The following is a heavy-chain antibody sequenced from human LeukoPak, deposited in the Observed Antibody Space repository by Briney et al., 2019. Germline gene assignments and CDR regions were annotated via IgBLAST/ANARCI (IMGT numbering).Heavy chain of an antibody. CDR2: IGAYNGNT. J-gene: IGHJ3*02. CDR3: ARDWELPGPFDI. D-gene: IGHD1-26*01. Sequence: GASVKVSCKASGYTFTSYGISWVRQAPGQGLEWMGWIGAYNGNTNYAQKLQGRVTMTTDASTSTAYMELRSLRPDDTAVYYCARDWELPGPFDIWGQGTMVTVSS. V-gene: IGHV1-18*01. CDR1: GYTFTSYG.